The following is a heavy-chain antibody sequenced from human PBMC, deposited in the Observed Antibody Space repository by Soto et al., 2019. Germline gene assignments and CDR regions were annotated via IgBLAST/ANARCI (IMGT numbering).Heavy chain of an antibody. J-gene: IGHJ5*02. V-gene: IGHV4-30-4*01. CDR3: ARGGPYSSSSSWFDP. CDR1: GGSITSGDYF. CDR2: MYYIGDT. D-gene: IGHD6-6*01. Sequence: TLSLTCTVSGGSITSGDYFWSWIRQPPGKGLEWIGYMYYIGDTYYNPSLKSRVDISVDVSKRQFSLKLTSVTAADTAVYYCARGGPYSSSSSWFDPWGQGTLVTVSS.